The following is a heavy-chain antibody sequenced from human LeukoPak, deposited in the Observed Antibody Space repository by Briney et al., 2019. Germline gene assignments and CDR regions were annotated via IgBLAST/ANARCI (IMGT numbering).Heavy chain of an antibody. CDR2: INPNSGGT. CDR3: ARATMDSSGYYFLS. V-gene: IGHV1-2*02. D-gene: IGHD3-22*01. J-gene: IGHJ5*02. Sequence: ASVKVSCKASGGTFSSYAISWVRQAPGQGLEWMGWINPNSGGTNYAQKFQGRVTMTRDTSISTAYMELSRLRSDDTAVYYCARATMDSSGYYFLSWGQGTLVTVSS. CDR1: GGTFSSYA.